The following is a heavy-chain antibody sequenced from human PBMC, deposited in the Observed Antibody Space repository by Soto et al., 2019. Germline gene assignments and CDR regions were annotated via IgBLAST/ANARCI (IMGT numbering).Heavy chain of an antibody. CDR3: ARDRLMATAGTARHYFGLDV. CDR1: GGSFSGYY. CDR2: INHSGST. D-gene: IGHD5-18*01. J-gene: IGHJ6*02. Sequence: LSLTCAVYGGSFSGYYWSWIRQPPGKGLEWIGEINHSGSTNYNPSLKSRVTISVDTSKNQFSLNLSSVTAADTAVYYCARDRLMATAGTARHYFGLDVWGQGTTVTVSS. V-gene: IGHV4-34*09.